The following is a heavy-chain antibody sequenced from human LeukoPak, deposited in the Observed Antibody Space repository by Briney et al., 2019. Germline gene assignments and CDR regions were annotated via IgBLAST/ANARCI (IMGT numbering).Heavy chain of an antibody. CDR1: GGSISSYY. CDR2: IYTSGST. Sequence: SETLSLTCTVSGGSISSYYWSWIRQPAGKGLEWIGRIYTSGSTNYNPSLKSRVTMSVDTSKNQFSLKLSSVTAADTAVYYCASGATTADDYYYYYGMDVWGQGTTVTVFS. CDR3: ASGATTADDYYYYYGMDV. J-gene: IGHJ6*02. D-gene: IGHD4-17*01. V-gene: IGHV4-4*07.